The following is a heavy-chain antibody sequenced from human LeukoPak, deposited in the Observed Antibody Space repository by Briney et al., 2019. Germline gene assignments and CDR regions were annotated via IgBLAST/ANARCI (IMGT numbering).Heavy chain of an antibody. CDR1: GYTFTSYD. J-gene: IGHJ6*04. Sequence: ASVKVSCKASGYTFTSYDINWVRQATGQGLEWMGWMNPNSGNTGYAQKFQGRVTITRNTSISTAYMELSSLRSEDTAVYYCARENNWELVVDVWGKGTTVTVSS. V-gene: IGHV1-8*03. D-gene: IGHD1-20*01. CDR2: MNPNSGNT. CDR3: ARENNWELVVDV.